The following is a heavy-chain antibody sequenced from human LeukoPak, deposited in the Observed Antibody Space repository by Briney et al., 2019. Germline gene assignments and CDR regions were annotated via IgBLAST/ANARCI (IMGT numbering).Heavy chain of an antibody. D-gene: IGHD5-24*01. V-gene: IGHV3-21*01. CDR1: GFSFSDYY. CDR3: ARGEHKATITGLDS. Sequence: PGGSLRLSCAASGFSFSDYYMHWVRQAPGKGLEWVSAISSSSSYIYNADSVKGRFTISRDNAENSVSLQMHGLRAGDTAVYFCARGEHKATITGLDSWGQGTLVTVSS. CDR2: ISSSSSYI. J-gene: IGHJ4*02.